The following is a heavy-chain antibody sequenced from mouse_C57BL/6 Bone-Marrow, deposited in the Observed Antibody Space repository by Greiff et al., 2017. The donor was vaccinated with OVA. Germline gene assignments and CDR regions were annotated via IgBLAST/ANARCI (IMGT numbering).Heavy chain of an antibody. CDR1: GYTFTSYG. J-gene: IGHJ1*03. V-gene: IGHV1-81*01. CDR3: ARRYAIRRDWYFDV. CDR2: IYPRSGNT. Sequence: VQGVESGAELARPGASVKLSCKASGYTFTSYGISWVKQRTGQGLEWIGEIYPRSGNTYYNEKFKGKATLTADKSSSTAYMELRSLTSEDSAVYFCARRYAIRRDWYFDVWGTGTTVTVSS. D-gene: IGHD2-12*01.